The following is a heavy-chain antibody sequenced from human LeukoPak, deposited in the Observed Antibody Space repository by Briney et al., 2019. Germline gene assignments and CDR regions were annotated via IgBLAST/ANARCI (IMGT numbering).Heavy chain of an antibody. J-gene: IGHJ3*02. V-gene: IGHV4-59*08. CDR2: IYYSGST. Sequence: PSETLSLTCTVSGGSISTYYWSWIRRPPGKGLEWIGYIYYSGSTNYNPSLKSRVTISVDTSKNQFSLKLSSVTAADTAIYYCARRQWELLRGAAAFDIWGQGTMVTVSS. D-gene: IGHD1-26*01. CDR3: ARRQWELLRGAAAFDI. CDR1: GGSISTYY.